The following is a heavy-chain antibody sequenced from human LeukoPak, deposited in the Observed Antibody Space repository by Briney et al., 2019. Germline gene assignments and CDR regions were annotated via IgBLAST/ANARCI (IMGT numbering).Heavy chain of an antibody. CDR3: ARVPKYSSSSVDFQH. CDR2: IIPIFGTA. J-gene: IGHJ1*01. Sequence: ASVKVSCKASGGTFSSYAISWVRQAPGQGLEWMGGIIPIFGTANYAQKFQGRVTITTGESTSTAYMELSSLRSEDTAVYYCARVPKYSSSSVDFQHWGQGTLVTVSS. V-gene: IGHV1-69*05. D-gene: IGHD6-6*01. CDR1: GGTFSSYA.